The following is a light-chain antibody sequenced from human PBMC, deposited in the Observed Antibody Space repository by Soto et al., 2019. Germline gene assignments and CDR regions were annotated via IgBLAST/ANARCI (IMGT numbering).Light chain of an antibody. V-gene: IGKV1-5*01. CDR2: DAS. CDR3: QQSYSAPIT. CDR1: ENIKNW. Sequence: DVQMTQAPSTLAASVVYRVSITCLASENIKNWLAWYQQTPGKAPKVLISDASRLETGVPSRFSGSGYGTEFTLTISSLQPEDFASYYCQQSYSAPITFGQGTRLEIK. J-gene: IGKJ5*01.